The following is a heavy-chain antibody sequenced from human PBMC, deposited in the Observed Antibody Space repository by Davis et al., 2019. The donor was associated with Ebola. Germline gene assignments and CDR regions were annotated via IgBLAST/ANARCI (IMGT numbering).Heavy chain of an antibody. V-gene: IGHV1-18*01. CDR2: ISAYNGNT. CDR1: GYTFKNSA. D-gene: IGHD5-18*01. Sequence: AASVKVSCKASGYTFKNSAISWVRQAPGQGLEWMGWISAYNGNTAYAQILQGRVTMTTDTSTDTAYMELRSLRSDDTAVYYCAKDEGPDTAMVTVYGYYYGMDVWGKGTTVTVSS. J-gene: IGHJ6*04. CDR3: AKDEGPDTAMVTVYGYYYGMDV.